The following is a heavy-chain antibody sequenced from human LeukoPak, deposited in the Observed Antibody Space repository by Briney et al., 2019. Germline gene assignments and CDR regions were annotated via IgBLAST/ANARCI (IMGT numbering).Heavy chain of an antibody. Sequence: GGSLRLSCAASGFTFSSYGMHWVRQAPGKGLEWVAVIWYDGSNKYYADSVKGRFTISRDNSKNTLYLQMNSLRAEDTAVYYCARGEDISTGYWSDWFDPWGQGTLVTVSS. CDR1: GFTFSSYG. J-gene: IGHJ5*02. D-gene: IGHD3-9*01. V-gene: IGHV3-33*01. CDR3: ARGEDISTGYWSDWFDP. CDR2: IWYDGSNK.